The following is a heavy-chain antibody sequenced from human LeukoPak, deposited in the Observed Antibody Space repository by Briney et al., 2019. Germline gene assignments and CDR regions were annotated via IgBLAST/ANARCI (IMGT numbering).Heavy chain of an antibody. D-gene: IGHD3-10*01. CDR2: ISSSGSTI. Sequence: GGSLRLSCAASGFTFSDYYMSWIRQAPGKGLEWVSYISSSGSTIYYADSVKGRFTISRDNAKNSLYLQMNSLRAEDTAVYYYARDERAYGSGSYFDYWGQGTLVTVSS. CDR1: GFTFSDYY. CDR3: ARDERAYGSGSYFDY. V-gene: IGHV3-11*04. J-gene: IGHJ4*02.